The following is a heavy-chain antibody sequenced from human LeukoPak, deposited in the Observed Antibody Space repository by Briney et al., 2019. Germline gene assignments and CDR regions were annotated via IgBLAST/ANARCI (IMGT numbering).Heavy chain of an antibody. CDR3: ARGRGRGYSYGFYYFDY. Sequence: SETLSLTCAVYGGSFSGYYWSWIRQPPGKGLEWIGEINHSGSTNYNPSLESRVTISVDTSKNQFSLKLSSVTAADTAVYYCARGRGRGYSYGFYYFDYWGQGTLVTVS. CDR1: GGSFSGYY. D-gene: IGHD5-18*01. V-gene: IGHV4-34*01. J-gene: IGHJ4*02. CDR2: INHSGST.